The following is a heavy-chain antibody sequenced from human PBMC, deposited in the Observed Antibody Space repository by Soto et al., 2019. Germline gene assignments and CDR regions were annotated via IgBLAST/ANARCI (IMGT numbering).Heavy chain of an antibody. V-gene: IGHV3-23*01. Sequence: RLSWATSGLTFSNYAMSWVRQAPGGGLEWVSSMSGSSSTTYYADSVRGRFTISRDRSKNTLYLQMSSLRAEDTALYYCAKNQERELPRVIDFWGQGTLVTVSS. J-gene: IGHJ4*02. D-gene: IGHD1-7*01. CDR1: GLTFSNYA. CDR3: AKNQERELPRVIDF. CDR2: MSGSSSTT.